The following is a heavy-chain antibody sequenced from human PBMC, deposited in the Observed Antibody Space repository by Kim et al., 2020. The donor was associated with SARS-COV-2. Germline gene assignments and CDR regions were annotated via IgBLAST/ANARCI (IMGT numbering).Heavy chain of an antibody. CDR2: IIPILGIA. V-gene: IGHV1-69*04. J-gene: IGHJ5*02. CDR3: ARGGYPNWFDP. D-gene: IGHD1-1*01. CDR1: GGTFSSYA. Sequence: SVKVSCKASGGTFSSYAISWVRQAPGQGLEWMGRIIPILGIANYAQKFQGRVTITADKSTSTAYMELSSLRSEDTAVYYCARGGYPNWFDPWGQGTLVTVSS.